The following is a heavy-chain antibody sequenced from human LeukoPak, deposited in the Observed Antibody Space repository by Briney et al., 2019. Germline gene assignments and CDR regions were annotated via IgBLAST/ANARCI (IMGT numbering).Heavy chain of an antibody. CDR1: GFTFDSYW. D-gene: IGHD2-21*02. Sequence: GGSLRLSCTASGFTFDSYWMTWVRQAPGKGLEWVARIMQHGTQKYYVDSVKGRFTISRDNAKNSLYLQMNSLRAEDTAVYYCARDSKSGLMVTAILDYWGQGTLVSVSS. CDR3: ARDSKSGLMVTAILDY. V-gene: IGHV3-7*01. J-gene: IGHJ4*02. CDR2: IMQHGTQK.